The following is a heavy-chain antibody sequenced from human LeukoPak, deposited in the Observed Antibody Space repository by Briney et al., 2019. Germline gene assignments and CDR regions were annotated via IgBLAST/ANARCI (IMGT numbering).Heavy chain of an antibody. V-gene: IGHV1-8*03. CDR2: MNPNSGNT. J-gene: IGHJ4*02. CDR1: GYTFTSYD. CDR3: ATKPYSSSSLGGTENRGADY. Sequence: GASVKVSCKASGYTFTSYDINWVRQATGQGLEWMGWMNPNSGNTGYAQKFQGRVTITRNTSISTAYMELSSLRSEDTAVYYCATKPYSSSSLGGTENRGADYWGQGTLVTVSS. D-gene: IGHD6-6*01.